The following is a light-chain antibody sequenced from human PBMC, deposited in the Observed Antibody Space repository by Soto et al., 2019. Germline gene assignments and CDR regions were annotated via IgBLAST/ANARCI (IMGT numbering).Light chain of an antibody. J-gene: IGLJ2*01. V-gene: IGLV2-11*01. CDR2: DVS. CDR1: SSDVGGYKY. CDR3: CSYAGSYTVV. Sequence: QSVLTQPRSVSGSPGQSVTISCSGTSSDVGGYKYVSWYRQHPGKAPKLMIYDVSKRPSGVPDRFSGSKSGNTASLTISGLQAEDEADYYCCSYAGSYTVVFGGGTKVTVL.